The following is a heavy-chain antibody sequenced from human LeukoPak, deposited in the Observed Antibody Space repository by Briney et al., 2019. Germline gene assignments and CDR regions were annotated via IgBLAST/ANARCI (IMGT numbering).Heavy chain of an antibody. D-gene: IGHD2/OR15-2a*01. CDR1: GFTFSSYS. J-gene: IGHJ6*02. Sequence: PGGSLRLSCAASGFTFSSYSMNWVRQAPGKGLEWVSSISTSSTYIYYADSVKGRFTISRDNSKNTLSLQMGSLRVEDMAVYYCARGRIIRGTSSSYYGMDVWGQGTTVTVSS. CDR2: ISTSSTYI. CDR3: ARGRIIRGTSSSYYGMDV. V-gene: IGHV3-21*01.